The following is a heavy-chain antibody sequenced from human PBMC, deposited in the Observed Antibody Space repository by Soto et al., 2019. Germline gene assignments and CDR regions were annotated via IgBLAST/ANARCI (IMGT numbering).Heavy chain of an antibody. CDR2: IYYSGST. J-gene: IGHJ6*02. D-gene: IGHD6-19*01. Sequence: PSETLSLTCTVSGGSISSGGYYWSWIRQHPGKGLEWIGYIYYSGSTYYNPSLKSRVTISVDTSKNQFSLKLSSVTAADTAVYYCARGGQWLGYYYYYGMDVWGQGTTVTVSS. CDR3: ARGGQWLGYYYYYGMDV. V-gene: IGHV4-31*03. CDR1: GGSISSGGYY.